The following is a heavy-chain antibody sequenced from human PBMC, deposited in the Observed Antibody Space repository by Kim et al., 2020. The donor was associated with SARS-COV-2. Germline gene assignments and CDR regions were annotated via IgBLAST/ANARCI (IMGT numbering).Heavy chain of an antibody. CDR2: IIPIFGTA. CDR3: AREGPGPMVRGVRDAFDI. D-gene: IGHD3-10*01. CDR1: GGTFSSYA. Sequence: SVKVSCKASGGTFSSYAISWVRQAPGQGLEWMGGIIPIFGTANYAQKFQGRVTITADESTSTAYMELSSLRSEDTAVYYCAREGPGPMVRGVRDAFDIWGQGTMVTVSS. V-gene: IGHV1-69*13. J-gene: IGHJ3*02.